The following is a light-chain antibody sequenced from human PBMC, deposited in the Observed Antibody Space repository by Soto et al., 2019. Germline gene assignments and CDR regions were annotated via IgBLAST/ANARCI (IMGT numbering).Light chain of an antibody. Sequence: QSVLTQPASVSGSPGQSITISCTGTSSDVGAYNYVSWYQQHPGKAPKLMIYEVSNRPSGVSSRFSGSKSGNTASLTISGLQAEDEADYYCSSYTSNITFVFGNGTKVTVL. CDR2: EVS. CDR3: SSYTSNITFV. V-gene: IGLV2-14*01. CDR1: SSDVGAYNY. J-gene: IGLJ1*01.